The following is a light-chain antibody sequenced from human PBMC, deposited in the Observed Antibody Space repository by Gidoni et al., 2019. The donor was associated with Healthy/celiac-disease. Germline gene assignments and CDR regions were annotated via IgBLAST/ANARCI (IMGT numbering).Light chain of an antibody. CDR3: QKYNSAPRT. J-gene: IGKJ1*01. V-gene: IGKV1-27*01. Sequence: DIQMTQSPSSLSASVGDRATFTCRASQGISNYLAWYQQKPGKVPKLLIYAASTWQSGVPARFSGSGSGTDFTLTISSLQPEDVATYYCQKYNSAPRTFGQGTKVEIK. CDR1: QGISNY. CDR2: AAS.